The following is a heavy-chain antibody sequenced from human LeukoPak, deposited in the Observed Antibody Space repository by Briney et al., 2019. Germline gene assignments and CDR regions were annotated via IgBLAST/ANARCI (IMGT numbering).Heavy chain of an antibody. Sequence: GGSLRLSRAASGFTFSSYAMSWVRQAPGKGLEWVSAISGSGGSTYYADSVKGRFTISRDNSKNTLYLQMNSLRAEDTAVYYCAKAQYYYDSSGYSWGQGTLVTVSS. J-gene: IGHJ5*02. CDR1: GFTFSSYA. CDR2: ISGSGGST. D-gene: IGHD3-22*01. CDR3: AKAQYYYDSSGYS. V-gene: IGHV3-23*01.